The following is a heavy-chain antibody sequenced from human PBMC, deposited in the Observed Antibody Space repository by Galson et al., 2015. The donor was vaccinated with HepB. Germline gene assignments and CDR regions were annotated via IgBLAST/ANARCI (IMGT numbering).Heavy chain of an antibody. CDR1: GFTFSNYA. Sequence: SLRLSCAASGFTFSNYAMTWVRQAPGKGLEWVSAITGSGATTYYADSVKGRFTISRDNSKNTLFVQTSSLRAEDTAVYYCAKGRYDSSGFDYYFDYWGQGTLVTVSS. J-gene: IGHJ4*02. V-gene: IGHV3-23*01. CDR3: AKGRYDSSGFDYYFDY. D-gene: IGHD3-22*01. CDR2: ITGSGATT.